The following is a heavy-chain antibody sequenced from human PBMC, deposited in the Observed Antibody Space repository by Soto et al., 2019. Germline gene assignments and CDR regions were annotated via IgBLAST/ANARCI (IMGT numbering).Heavy chain of an antibody. J-gene: IGHJ4*02. D-gene: IGHD5-12*01. V-gene: IGHV3-23*01. Sequence: GGSTIHSCAASEGTISGYACSWVRQAQRKGLEWVSAISGSGGNTYYADSVKGRFTISRDNSKKTLYLQMNSLRAEDTAVYYCATDHANSIVPPSFDYLVQGSLVTVSS. CDR3: ATDHANSIVPPSFDY. CDR1: EGTISGYA. CDR2: ISGSGGNT.